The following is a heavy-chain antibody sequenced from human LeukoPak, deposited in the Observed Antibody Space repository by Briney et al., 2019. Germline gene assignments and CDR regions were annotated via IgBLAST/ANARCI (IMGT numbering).Heavy chain of an antibody. J-gene: IGHJ4*02. D-gene: IGHD6-19*01. Sequence: ASVKVSCKASGYTFTGYYMHWVRQAPGQGPEWMGWINPNSGGTNYAQKFQGRVTMTRDTSISTAYMELSRLRSDDTAVYYCARAVAGRERKIDYWGQGTLVTVSS. CDR2: INPNSGGT. CDR3: ARAVAGRERKIDY. V-gene: IGHV1-2*02. CDR1: GYTFTGYY.